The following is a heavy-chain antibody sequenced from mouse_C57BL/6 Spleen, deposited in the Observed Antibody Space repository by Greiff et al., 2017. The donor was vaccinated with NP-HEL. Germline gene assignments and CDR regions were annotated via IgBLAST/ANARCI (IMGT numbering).Heavy chain of an antibody. Sequence: EVQLQESGPELVKPGASVKMSCKASGYTFTDYNMHWVKQSHGKSLEWIGYINPNNGGTSYNQKFKGKATLTVNKSSSTAYMELRSLTSEDSAVYYCARWDDYDGTAYFDYWGQGTTLTVSS. J-gene: IGHJ2*01. V-gene: IGHV1-22*01. D-gene: IGHD2-4*01. CDR3: ARWDDYDGTAYFDY. CDR1: GYTFTDYN. CDR2: INPNNGGT.